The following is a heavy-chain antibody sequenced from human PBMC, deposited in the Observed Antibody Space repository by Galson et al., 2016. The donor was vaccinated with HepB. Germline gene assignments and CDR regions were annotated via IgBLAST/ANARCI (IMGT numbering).Heavy chain of an antibody. D-gene: IGHD3-3*01. CDR1: GGILNSYA. J-gene: IGHJ6*02. CDR3: ARGGFWSGYYYYGMAV. V-gene: IGHV1-69*13. Sequence: SVKVSCKASGGILNSYAISWVRQAPGQGLEWMGGIILFFHTTNYAQKFQGRVTITADESTTTVYMELSSLRSEDTAVYFCARGGFWSGYYYYGMAVWGQGTTVTVSS. CDR2: IILFFHTT.